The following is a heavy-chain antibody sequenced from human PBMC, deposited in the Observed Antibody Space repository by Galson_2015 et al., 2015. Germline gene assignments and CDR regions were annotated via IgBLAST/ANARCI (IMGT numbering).Heavy chain of an antibody. J-gene: IGHJ6*03. CDR3: ARGDYYYYYYMDV. V-gene: IGHV3-33*01. CDR1: GFTFSSYG. Sequence: SLRLSCAASGFTFSSYGMHWVHQAPGKGLEWVAVIWYDGSNKYYADSVKGRFTISRDNSKNTLYLQMNSLRAEDTAVYYCARGDYYYYYYMDVWGKGTTVTVSS. CDR2: IWYDGSNK.